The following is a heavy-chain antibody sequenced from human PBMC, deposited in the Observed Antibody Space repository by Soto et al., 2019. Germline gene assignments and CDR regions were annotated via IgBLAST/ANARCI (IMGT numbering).Heavy chain of an antibody. Sequence: QITLKESGPTLVKPTQTLTLTCTFSGFSLSTSGVGVGWIRQPPGKALEWLALIYWDNDKRYSPSLQSRLTITKDTSRNQVVLTMTNVDPIDTATYYCALRRNRMDVWGQGTTVTVSS. CDR2: IYWDNDK. CDR1: GFSLSTSGVG. J-gene: IGHJ6*02. V-gene: IGHV2-5*02. CDR3: ALRRNRMDV.